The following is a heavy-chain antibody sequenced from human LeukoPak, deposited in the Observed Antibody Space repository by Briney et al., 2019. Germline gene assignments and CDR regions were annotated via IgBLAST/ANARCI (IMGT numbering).Heavy chain of an antibody. J-gene: IGHJ4*02. V-gene: IGHV3-30*02. CDR3: AKVALRGSGSYYLFDY. CDR2: IWYDGSNK. Sequence: GGSLRLSCAASGFTFSSYGMHWVRQAPGKGLVWVAVIWYDGSNKYYADPVKGRFTISRDNSKNTLYLQMNSLRAEDTAVYYCAKVALRGSGSYYLFDYWGQGTLVTVSS. D-gene: IGHD3-10*01. CDR1: GFTFSSYG.